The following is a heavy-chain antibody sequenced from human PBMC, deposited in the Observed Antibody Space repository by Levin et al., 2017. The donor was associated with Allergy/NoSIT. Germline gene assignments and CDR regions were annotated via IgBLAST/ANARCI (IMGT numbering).Heavy chain of an antibody. CDR3: ARFVVTPVSYFYMDV. J-gene: IGHJ6*03. CDR1: GYTFKNYG. V-gene: IGHV1-18*01. D-gene: IGHD2-2*01. CDR2: ISTHDGNT. Sequence: ASVKVSCKASGYTFKNYGISWVRQAPGQGLEWMGWISTHDGNTNYAQSFQGRVTMTTDTSTSTADMELRSLISDDTAVYYCARFVVTPVSYFYMDVWGKGTTVTVSS.